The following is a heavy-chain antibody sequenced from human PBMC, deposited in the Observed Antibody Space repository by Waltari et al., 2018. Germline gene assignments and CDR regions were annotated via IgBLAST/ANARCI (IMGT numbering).Heavy chain of an antibody. V-gene: IGHV1-2*06. CDR1: GYTFTVYY. J-gene: IGHJ4*02. CDR2: INPNSGGT. CDR3: ARTPLGYCSGGSCYPFDY. Sequence: QVQLVQSGAEVKKPGASVKVSCTASGYTFTVYYLHWVRQAPGQGLEWMGRINPNSGGTNYAQKFQGRVTMTRDTSISTAYMELSRLRSDDTAMYYCARTPLGYCSGGSCYPFDYWGQGTLVTVSS. D-gene: IGHD2-15*01.